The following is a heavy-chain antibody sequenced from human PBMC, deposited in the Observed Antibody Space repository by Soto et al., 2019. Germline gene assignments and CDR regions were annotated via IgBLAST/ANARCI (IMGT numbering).Heavy chain of an antibody. CDR1: GGTVSSYA. J-gene: IGHJ4*02. Sequence: GXSVKGCGRGTGGTVSSYADSWVRQAPGQGLEWMGGIIPIFGTANYAQKFQGRVTITADESTSTAYMELSSLRSEDAAVYYCASDNTNYYYDRSLGYWRQRTLVT. CDR2: IIPIFGTA. D-gene: IGHD3-22*01. V-gene: IGHV1-69*13. CDR3: ASDNTNYYYDRSLGY.